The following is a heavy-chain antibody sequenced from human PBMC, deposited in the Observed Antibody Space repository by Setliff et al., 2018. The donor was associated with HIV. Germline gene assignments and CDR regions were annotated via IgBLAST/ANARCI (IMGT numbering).Heavy chain of an antibody. D-gene: IGHD1-1*01. CDR1: GYSISSGYF. CDR3: ARGPPSGTTRRSNWFDP. CDR2: LYHSGTN. Sequence: PSETLSLTCAVSGYSISSGYFWGWIRQPPGKGLEWIGSLYHSGTNFYNPSLKSRVTISLDTSTNRFSLKLNSVTAADTAVYYCARGPPSGTTRRSNWFDPWGQGTLVTVSS. J-gene: IGHJ5*02. V-gene: IGHV4-38-2*01.